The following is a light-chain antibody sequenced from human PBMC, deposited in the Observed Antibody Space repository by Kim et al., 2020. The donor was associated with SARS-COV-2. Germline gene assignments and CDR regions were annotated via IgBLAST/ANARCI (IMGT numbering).Light chain of an antibody. Sequence: SPGERATLSYRASHSISDNYLAWYQQKPGQAPRLLIYGASTRATGIPDRFSGSGSGTDFTLTISRLEPEDVAVYHCQQYGYQVWTFGQGTKVDIK. V-gene: IGKV3-20*01. CDR2: GAS. J-gene: IGKJ1*01. CDR1: HSISDNY. CDR3: QQYGYQVWT.